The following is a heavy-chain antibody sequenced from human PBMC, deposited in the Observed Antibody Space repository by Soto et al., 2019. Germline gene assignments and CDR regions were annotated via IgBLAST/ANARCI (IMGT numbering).Heavy chain of an antibody. Sequence: SETLSLTCTVSGDSISNSYYYWNWIRQSTGKGLEWIASIDYSGSTYYNPSLKSRVVISADTSKNLFSLKLRSVTAADTALYFCARDEPYYYGYDVWGPGTTVAVSS. V-gene: IGHV4-30-4*01. J-gene: IGHJ6*02. CDR2: IDYSGST. CDR1: GDSISNSYYY. CDR3: ARDEPYYYGYDV.